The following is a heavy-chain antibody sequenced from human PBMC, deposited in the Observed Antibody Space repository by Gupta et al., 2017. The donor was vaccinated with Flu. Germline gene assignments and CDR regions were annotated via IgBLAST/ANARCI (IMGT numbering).Heavy chain of an antibody. CDR1: GFTFSSYG. D-gene: IGHD4-17*01. V-gene: IGHV3-30*18. J-gene: IGHJ4*02. Sequence: QVQLVESGGGVVQPGRSLRLSCAASGFTFSSYGMPWVRQAPGKGLEWVAVISYDGSNKYYADSVKGRFTISRDNSKNTLYLQMNSLRAEDTAVYYCAKDRDGDYATYWGQGTLVTVSS. CDR2: ISYDGSNK. CDR3: AKDRDGDYATY.